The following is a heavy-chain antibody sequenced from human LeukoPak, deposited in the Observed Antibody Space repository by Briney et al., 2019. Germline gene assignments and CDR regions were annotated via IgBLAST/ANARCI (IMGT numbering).Heavy chain of an antibody. CDR3: ARHRAYSSSSPFDY. CDR1: GFTFSNYA. D-gene: IGHD6-6*01. Sequence: GGSLRLSCALSGFTFSNYAMTWVRQAPGKGLEWVSTIGGGDGSTHYADSVEGRFTISRDNSKNTLYLQMNSLRAEDTAVYYCARHRAYSSSSPFDYWGQGTLVTVSS. V-gene: IGHV3-23*01. J-gene: IGHJ4*02. CDR2: IGGGDGST.